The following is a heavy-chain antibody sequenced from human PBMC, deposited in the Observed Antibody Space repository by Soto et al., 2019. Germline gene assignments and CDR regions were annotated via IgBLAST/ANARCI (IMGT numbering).Heavy chain of an antibody. CDR2: IYYSGST. Sequence: PSETLSLTCTVSGGSISSYYWSWIRQPPGKGLEWIGYIYYSGSTNYNPSLKSRVTISVDTSKNQFSLKLSSVTAADTAVYYCARRYGTTFDFWGQGTLVTVSS. CDR3: ARRYGTTFDF. CDR1: GGSISSYY. J-gene: IGHJ4*02. V-gene: IGHV4-59*01. D-gene: IGHD1-7*01.